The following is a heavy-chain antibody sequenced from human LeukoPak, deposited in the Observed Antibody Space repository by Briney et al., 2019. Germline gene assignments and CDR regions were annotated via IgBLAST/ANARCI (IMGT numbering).Heavy chain of an antibody. D-gene: IGHD1-7*01. CDR3: ARDQSGTRQDWFDP. J-gene: IGHJ5*02. CDR2: ISSSSSYI. V-gene: IGHV3-21*01. Sequence: GGSLRLSCAASGFTFSSYSMNWVRQAPGKGLEWVSSISSSSSYIYYADSVKGRFTISRDNAKNSLYLQMNSLRAEDTAVYYCARDQSGTRQDWFDPWGQGTLVTVSS. CDR1: GFTFSSYS.